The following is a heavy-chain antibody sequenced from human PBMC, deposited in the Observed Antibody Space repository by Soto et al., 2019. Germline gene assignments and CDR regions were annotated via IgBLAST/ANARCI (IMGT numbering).Heavy chain of an antibody. D-gene: IGHD3-10*01. CDR2: IRKKAYSYTT. Sequence: EVQLVESGGGLVQPGGSLRLSCSASGFTFSDHYMDWFRQAPGKGLEWVGRIRKKAYSYTTEYAASVKDRFTISRDDARSSVYLQMNSLKIEATAVYYCTSSWGDHRYFDTWGKGTLVTVSS. CDR1: GFTFSDHY. J-gene: IGHJ4*02. CDR3: TSSWGDHRYFDT. V-gene: IGHV3-72*01.